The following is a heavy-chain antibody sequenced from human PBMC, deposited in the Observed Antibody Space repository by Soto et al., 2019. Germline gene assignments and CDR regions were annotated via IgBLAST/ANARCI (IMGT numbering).Heavy chain of an antibody. V-gene: IGHV4-30-4*01. D-gene: IGHD3-10*01. CDR2: VFYSGAT. Sequence: TLSLTCNVSGGPIKTGDYYWNWIRQPPGKGLECIGYVFYSGATNYSPSLKSRAAISMDTSKNQFSLSLTSVTAADTAVYYCARAGFSYGHLLFWGQGIRVTVSS. CDR1: GGPIKTGDYY. J-gene: IGHJ4*02. CDR3: ARAGFSYGHLLF.